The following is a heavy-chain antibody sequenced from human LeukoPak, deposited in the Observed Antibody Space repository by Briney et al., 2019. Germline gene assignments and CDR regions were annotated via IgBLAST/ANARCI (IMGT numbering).Heavy chain of an antibody. CDR2: ISWDGGST. CDR1: GFTFDDYA. CDR3: AKGIAAAGPTWFDP. Sequence: GGSLRLSCAASGFTFDDYAMHGVRQAPGKGLEWVSLISWDGGSTYYADSVKGRFTISRDNNKNSLYLQMNSLRAENTALYYCAKGIAAAGPTWFDPWGQGTLVTVSS. J-gene: IGHJ5*02. D-gene: IGHD6-13*01. V-gene: IGHV3-43D*03.